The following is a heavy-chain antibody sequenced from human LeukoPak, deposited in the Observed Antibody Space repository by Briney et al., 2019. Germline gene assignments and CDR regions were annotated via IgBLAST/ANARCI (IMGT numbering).Heavy chain of an antibody. V-gene: IGHV3-43*02. Sequence: QPGRSLRLSCAASGFTFDDYAMHWVRQAPGKGLGWVSLISGDGGSTYYAYSVKGRFTISRDNSKNYLYLQMNSLRTEDTALYYCAKGRGYSYGLFDYWGQGTLVTVSS. CDR3: AKGRGYSYGLFDY. CDR1: GFTFDDYA. D-gene: IGHD5-18*01. J-gene: IGHJ4*02. CDR2: ISGDGGST.